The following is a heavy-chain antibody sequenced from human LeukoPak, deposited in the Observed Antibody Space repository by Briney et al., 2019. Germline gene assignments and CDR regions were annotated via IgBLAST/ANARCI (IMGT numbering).Heavy chain of an antibody. CDR3: AKAVALGFDY. CDR1: GFTFSSYA. D-gene: IGHD2-21*01. CDR2: ITGSGIST. V-gene: IGHV3-23*01. Sequence: GGSLRLSCAASGFTFSSYAMSWVRQAPGKGLEWVSAITGSGISTYYADPVKGRFTISRDNSKNTLYLQMTSLRAEDTAVYYCAKAVALGFDYWGQGTLVTVSS. J-gene: IGHJ4*02.